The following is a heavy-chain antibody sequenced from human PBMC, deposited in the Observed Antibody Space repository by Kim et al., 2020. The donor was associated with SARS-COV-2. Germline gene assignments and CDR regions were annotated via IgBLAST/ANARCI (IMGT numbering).Heavy chain of an antibody. CDR3: AREFLWPQNWFDP. V-gene: IGHV4-4*02. D-gene: IGHD3-10*01. Sequence: SNPSRKSQVTISVDKSKSQFSINLTSVTAADTAVYYCAREFLWPQNWFDPWGQGTLVTVSS. J-gene: IGHJ5*02.